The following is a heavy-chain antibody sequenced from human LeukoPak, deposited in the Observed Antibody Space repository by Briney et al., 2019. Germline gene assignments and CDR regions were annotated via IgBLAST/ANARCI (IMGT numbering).Heavy chain of an antibody. V-gene: IGHV4-61*02. CDR1: GDSLNSGNFY. Sequence: PPETLSLTCRVSGDSLNSGNFYWTWIRQPAGKGLEWIGRVFTNGDTSYNPSLKSRVTIFLDSSQNHFSLRLSSVAATDTAVYYCARGRAGRLSASNWFDPWGHGTLVTVSS. D-gene: IGHD6-19*01. J-gene: IGHJ5*02. CDR2: VFTNGDT. CDR3: ARGRAGRLSASNWFDP.